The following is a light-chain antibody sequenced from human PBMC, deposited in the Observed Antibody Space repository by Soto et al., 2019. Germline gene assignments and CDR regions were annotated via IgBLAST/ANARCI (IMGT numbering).Light chain of an antibody. CDR2: RNN. CDR3: AAWDDSLSGPVV. J-gene: IGLJ2*01. V-gene: IGLV1-47*01. CDR1: SSNIGSNY. Sequence: QSVLTQPPSASGTPGQRVTISCSGSSSNIGSNYVYWYQQLPGTAPKLLIYRNNQRPSGVPDRFSGSKSGTSASLVISGLRSADEADYYCAAWDDSLSGPVVFGGGTKLTVL.